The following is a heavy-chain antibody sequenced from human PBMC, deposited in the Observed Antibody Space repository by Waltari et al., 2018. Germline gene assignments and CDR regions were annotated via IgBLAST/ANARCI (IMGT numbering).Heavy chain of an antibody. CDR2: IYYSGST. D-gene: IGHD4-17*01. CDR3: ARDSYGDYYMDV. V-gene: IGHV4-59*11. Sequence: QVQLQESGPGLVKPSETLSLTCTVSGGSISSHYWSWIRQPPGKGLEWIGYIYYSGSTNYNPSLKSRVTISVDTSKNQFSLKLSSVTAADMAVYYCARDSYGDYYMDVWGKGTTVTVSS. J-gene: IGHJ6*03. CDR1: GGSISSHY.